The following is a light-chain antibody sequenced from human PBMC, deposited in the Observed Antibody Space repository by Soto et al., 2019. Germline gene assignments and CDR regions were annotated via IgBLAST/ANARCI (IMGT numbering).Light chain of an antibody. CDR2: DVS. J-gene: IGLJ1*01. V-gene: IGLV2-11*01. CDR1: SSDVGGYNY. Sequence: QSVLTQPRSVSGSSGQSVTISCTGTSSDVGGYNYVSWYQQHPGKAPKLMIYDVSKRPSGVPDRFSGSKSGNTASLTISGLQAEDEADYYCCSYAGSYRDVFGTGTKVTVL. CDR3: CSYAGSYRDV.